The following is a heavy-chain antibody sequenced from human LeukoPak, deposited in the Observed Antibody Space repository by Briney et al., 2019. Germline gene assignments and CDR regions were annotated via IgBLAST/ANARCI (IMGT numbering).Heavy chain of an antibody. Sequence: GGSLRLSCAASGFTFSSYSMNWVRQAPGKGLEWVSSISSSSSYIYYADSVKGRFTISRDNAKNSLYLQMNSLRAEDTAVYYCARVGRGSYGAFDIWGHGTMVTVSS. J-gene: IGHJ3*02. CDR2: ISSSSSYI. CDR1: GFTFSSYS. V-gene: IGHV3-21*01. D-gene: IGHD4-17*01. CDR3: ARVGRGSYGAFDI.